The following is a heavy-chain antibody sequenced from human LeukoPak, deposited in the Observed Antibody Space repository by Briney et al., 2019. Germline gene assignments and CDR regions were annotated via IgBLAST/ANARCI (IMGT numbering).Heavy chain of an antibody. D-gene: IGHD6-13*01. Sequence: SQTLSLTCTVSGGSISSGGYYWSWIRQHPGKGLEWIGYIYYSGSTYYNPSLKSRVTISVDTSKNQFSLKLSSVTAADTAVYYCASSSSWSYNWFDPWGQGTLLTVSS. J-gene: IGHJ5*02. V-gene: IGHV4-31*03. CDR2: IYYSGST. CDR3: ASSSSWSYNWFDP. CDR1: GGSISSGGYY.